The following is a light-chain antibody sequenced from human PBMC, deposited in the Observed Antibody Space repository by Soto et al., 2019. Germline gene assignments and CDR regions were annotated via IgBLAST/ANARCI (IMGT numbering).Light chain of an antibody. V-gene: IGKV1-39*01. CDR1: QSISNF. CDR3: QQRYTTPCT. Sequence: DIQMTQSPSSLSASVGDRVTISCRASQSISNFLNWYQHKPGKAPKLLIYGASRLQSGVPSRFSGSGAGTDFTLTISRLQPEDFATYSCQQRYTTPCTFGQGTKVDIK. CDR2: GAS. J-gene: IGKJ1*01.